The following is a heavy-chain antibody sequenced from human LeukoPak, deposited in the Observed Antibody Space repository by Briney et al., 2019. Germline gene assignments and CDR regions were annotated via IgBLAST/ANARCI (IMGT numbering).Heavy chain of an antibody. Sequence: GASVKVSCKASGGTFSSYAISWVRQAPGKGLEWMGGFDPEDGETIYAQKLQGRVTMTTDTSTITAYMELRSLRSDDTAVYYCARAPSGFTYGPGDHWGQGTLVTVSS. J-gene: IGHJ4*02. D-gene: IGHD3-10*01. V-gene: IGHV1-18*01. CDR1: GGTFSSYA. CDR2: FDPEDGET. CDR3: ARAPSGFTYGPGDH.